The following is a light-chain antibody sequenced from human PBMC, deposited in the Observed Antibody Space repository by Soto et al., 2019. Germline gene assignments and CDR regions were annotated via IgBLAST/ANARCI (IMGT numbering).Light chain of an antibody. V-gene: IGKV1-27*01. CDR1: QDIINH. CDR2: GAS. J-gene: IGKJ5*01. CDR3: QNYHLALGT. Sequence: DIQMTQSPSSLSASVGDTVTITCRASQDIINHLAWYQQRPGKVPNLLIYGASTLHSGVPSRFRGSGSETHFTLTISSLQPQDVATYYCQNYHLALGTFGQGTRLEIK.